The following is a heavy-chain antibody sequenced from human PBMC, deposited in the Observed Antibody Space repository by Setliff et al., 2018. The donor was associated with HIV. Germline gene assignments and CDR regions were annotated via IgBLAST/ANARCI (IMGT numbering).Heavy chain of an antibody. J-gene: IGHJ4*02. Sequence: SLETLSLTCTVSGGSISSSSYYWGWIRQPPGKGLEWIGDYYYSGNTYYNPSLKSRVTISVDTSKNQFSLKLSSVTAADTAVYYCASSRRRTFDYWGQGTLVTVSS. CDR3: ASSRRRTFDY. CDR2: YYYSGNT. CDR1: GGSISSSSYY. V-gene: IGHV4-39*07.